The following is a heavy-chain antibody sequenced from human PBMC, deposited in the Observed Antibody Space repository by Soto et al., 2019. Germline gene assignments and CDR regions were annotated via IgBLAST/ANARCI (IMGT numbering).Heavy chain of an antibody. CDR1: GFTVSSNY. V-gene: IGHV3-53*04. J-gene: IGHJ6*03. Sequence: EVQLVESGGGSVQPGGSLRLSCAASGFTVSSNYMSWVRQAPGKGLEWVSVIYSGGSTYYADSVKGRFTISRHNSKNTLYLQMNSLRAEDTAVYYCARGEKYSKLYYYYYMDVWGKGTTVTVSS. CDR3: ARGEKYSKLYYYYYMDV. D-gene: IGHD4-4*01. CDR2: IYSGGST.